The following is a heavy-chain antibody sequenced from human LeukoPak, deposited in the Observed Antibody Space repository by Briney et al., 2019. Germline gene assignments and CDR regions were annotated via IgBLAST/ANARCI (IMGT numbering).Heavy chain of an antibody. D-gene: IGHD3-22*01. CDR3: ARDSNYYDSSGVVDY. V-gene: IGHV1-46*01. CDR1: GYTFTSYY. Sequence: ASAKVSCKASGYTFTSYYMHWVRQAPGQGLEWMGIINPSGGSTSYAQKFQGRVTMTRDMSTSTVYMELSSLRSEDTAVYYCARDSNYYDSSGVVDYWGQGTLVTVSS. J-gene: IGHJ4*02. CDR2: INPSGGST.